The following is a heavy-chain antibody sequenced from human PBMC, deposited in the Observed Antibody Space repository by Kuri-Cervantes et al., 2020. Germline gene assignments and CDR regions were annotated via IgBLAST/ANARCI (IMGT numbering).Heavy chain of an antibody. CDR1: GYTFTSYG. Sequence: ASVKVSCKASGYTFTSYGISWVRQAPGQGLEWMGWMNPKSGNTGYAQKFQGRVTMTRDTSMSTAYMELSSLRSEDTAVYYCARTGGDGYTSDEAFDIWGQGTMVTVSS. J-gene: IGHJ3*02. V-gene: IGHV1-8*02. D-gene: IGHD5-24*01. CDR3: ARTGGDGYTSDEAFDI. CDR2: MNPKSGNT.